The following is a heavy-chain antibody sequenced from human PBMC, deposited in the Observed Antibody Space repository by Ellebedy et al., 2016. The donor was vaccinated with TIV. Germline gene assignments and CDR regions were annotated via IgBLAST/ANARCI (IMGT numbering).Heavy chain of an antibody. CDR2: ISGSGDNL. D-gene: IGHD4-11*01. Sequence: GGSLRLSCAASGFTSSNYAMSWVRQAPGKGLEWVSVISGSGDNLHYADSVKGRFTISSDISKSTWYLQMNSLRGDDTAVYYCAKGPTGGYWGQGTLVTVSS. CDR3: AKGPTGGY. V-gene: IGHV3-23*01. J-gene: IGHJ4*02. CDR1: GFTSSNYA.